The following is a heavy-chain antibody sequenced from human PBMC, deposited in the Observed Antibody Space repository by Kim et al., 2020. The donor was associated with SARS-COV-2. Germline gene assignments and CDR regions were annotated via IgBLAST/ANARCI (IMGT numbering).Heavy chain of an antibody. J-gene: IGHJ4*02. CDR3: AKSYYSGSGTYLPYDD. D-gene: IGHD3-10*01. Sequence: SVKGRFTLSRDNSKNTLFLQMNSLRDEDMAVYYCAKSYYSGSGTYLPYDDWGQGTLVTVSS. V-gene: IGHV3-23*01.